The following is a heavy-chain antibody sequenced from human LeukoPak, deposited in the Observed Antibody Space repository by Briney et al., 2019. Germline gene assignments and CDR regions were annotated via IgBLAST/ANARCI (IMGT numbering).Heavy chain of an antibody. CDR2: IYHSGST. J-gene: IGHJ3*02. Sequence: PSETLSLTCAVSGYSISSGYYWGWIRQPPGKGLEWIGSIYHSGSTYYNPSLKSRVTISVDTSKNQFSLKLSSVTAADTAVYCCARPFYSSGAFDIWGQGTMVTVSS. CDR1: GYSISSGYY. V-gene: IGHV4-38-2*01. D-gene: IGHD2/OR15-2a*01. CDR3: ARPFYSSGAFDI.